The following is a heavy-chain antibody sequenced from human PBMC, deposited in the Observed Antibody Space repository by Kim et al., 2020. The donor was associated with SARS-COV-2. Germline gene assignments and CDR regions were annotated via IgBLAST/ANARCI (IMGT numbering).Heavy chain of an antibody. CDR1: GYTFTNYA. D-gene: IGHD6-13*01. Sequence: ASVKVSCKASGYTFTNYAMNWVRQAPGQGLEWMGWINTNTGNPTYAQGFTGRFVFSLDTSVSSAYLQISSLKAEDTAVYFCARAQSWGAAGDFDYWGQGTLVTVSS. CDR2: INTNTGNP. CDR3: ARAQSWGAAGDFDY. J-gene: IGHJ4*02. V-gene: IGHV7-4-1*02.